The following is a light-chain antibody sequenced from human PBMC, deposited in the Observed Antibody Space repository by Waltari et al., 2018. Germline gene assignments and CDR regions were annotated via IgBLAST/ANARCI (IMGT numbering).Light chain of an antibody. CDR2: EAS. Sequence: DTQTTPPPSTLSASAGDRVTTPCRASQSISSWLAGYQQKPGEAPKLLIYEASSLESGVPSRFSGSGSGTEFTLTISSLQPDDFATYYCQQYNSYSQYTFGQGTKLEIK. V-gene: IGKV1-5*01. J-gene: IGKJ2*01. CDR1: QSISSW. CDR3: QQYNSYSQYT.